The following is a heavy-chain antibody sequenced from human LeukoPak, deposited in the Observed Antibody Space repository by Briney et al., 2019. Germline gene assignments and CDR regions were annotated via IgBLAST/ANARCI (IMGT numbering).Heavy chain of an antibody. Sequence: GGSLRLSCAASGFTFSNYVMSWVRQAPGKGLEWVSAISGVGGGAFYADSVKGRFTISRDNAKNTLYLQKNSLRGEDTAVYYCAKGRGSAYYYYYGLDVWGPGTTVTVSS. CDR3: AKGRGSAYYYYYGLDV. D-gene: IGHD3-10*01. CDR1: GFTFSNYV. CDR2: ISGVGGGA. V-gene: IGHV3-23*01. J-gene: IGHJ6*02.